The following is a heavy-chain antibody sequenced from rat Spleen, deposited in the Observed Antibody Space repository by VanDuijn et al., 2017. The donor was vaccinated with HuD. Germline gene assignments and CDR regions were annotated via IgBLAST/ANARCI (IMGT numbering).Heavy chain of an antibody. D-gene: IGHD4-3*01. CDR2: VWYDGDT. J-gene: IGHJ3*01. CDR3: TRAGEFGVDRDWLAY. Sequence: QVQLKESGPGLVQPAETLSLTCTVSGFSLTSYSISWVRQPSGKGLEWMGKVWYDGDTAYNSTLKSRLSISRDTSKNQVFLKLNSLQIDDTGIYYCTRAGEFGVDRDWLAYWGQGTLVTVSS. CDR1: GFSLTSYS. V-gene: IGHV2-63*01.